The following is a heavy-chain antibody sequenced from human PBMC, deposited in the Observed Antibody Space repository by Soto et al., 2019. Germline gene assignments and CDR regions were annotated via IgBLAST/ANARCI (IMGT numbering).Heavy chain of an antibody. CDR1: GYTFISYS. Sequence: QVQLVQSGGEVKKPGASVNISCKATGYTFISYSITWVRQAPGQGLEWVGWISTYNGNTKYAQSLQGRVTLTRDTSTNTAFMEIRGLRSDATAIYYCAREGAHSTGWYDYFDQWGQGTLVAVSS. CDR3: AREGAHSTGWYDYFDQ. D-gene: IGHD6-13*01. J-gene: IGHJ4*02. CDR2: ISTYNGNT. V-gene: IGHV1-18*04.